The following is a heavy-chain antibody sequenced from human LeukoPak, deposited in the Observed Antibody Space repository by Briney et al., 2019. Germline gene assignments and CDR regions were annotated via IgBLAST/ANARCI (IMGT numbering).Heavy chain of an antibody. CDR2: ISWNSRTI. CDR1: GFIVDDYA. J-gene: IGHJ6*02. V-gene: IGHV3-9*01. D-gene: IGHD2/OR15-2a*01. Sequence: GGSLRLSCAASGFIVDDYAMHWVRQAPGKGLEWVSSISWNSRTIAYAGSVKGRFTIARDNGKNSLYLQMNSLRSEDTALYYCAKDKSSTTKYYGMDVWGQGTTVTVSS. CDR3: AKDKSSTTKYYGMDV.